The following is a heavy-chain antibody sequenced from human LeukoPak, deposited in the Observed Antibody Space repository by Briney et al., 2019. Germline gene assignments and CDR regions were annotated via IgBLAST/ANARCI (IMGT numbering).Heavy chain of an antibody. CDR2: IYYSGST. CDR3: VRDDDYVHDF. J-gene: IGHJ4*02. D-gene: IGHD3-16*01. Sequence: SETLSLTCTVSGGSVNSGNYYWSWIRQPPGKGLEWIGYIYYSGSTNYNPSLKSRVTISVDTSKKQFSLKLSSVTAADTAVYYCVRDDDYVHDFWGQGTLVTVSS. CDR1: GGSVNSGNYY. V-gene: IGHV4-61*01.